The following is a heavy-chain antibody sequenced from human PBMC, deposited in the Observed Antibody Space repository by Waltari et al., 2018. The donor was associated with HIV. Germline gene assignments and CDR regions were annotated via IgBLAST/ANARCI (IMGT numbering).Heavy chain of an antibody. CDR1: GFPFSNAW. CDR2: IKSKTDGGTT. V-gene: IGHV3-15*01. CDR3: ATAGSTGTTRGY. Sequence: EVQLVESGGGLVKPGGYLRLSCAASGFPFSNAWMNWVRQAPGKGLEWVGRIKSKTDGGTTDYAAPVKGRFTISRDDSKNTLYLQLNSLKTEDTAVYYCATAGSTGTTRGYWGQGTLVTVSS. D-gene: IGHD1-1*01. J-gene: IGHJ4*02.